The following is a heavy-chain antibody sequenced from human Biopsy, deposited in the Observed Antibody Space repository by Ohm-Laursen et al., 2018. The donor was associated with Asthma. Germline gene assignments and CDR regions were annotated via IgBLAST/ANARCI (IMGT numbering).Heavy chain of an antibody. CDR1: GYTFNSAG. V-gene: IGHV1-18*01. Sequence: SVKASRKPSGYTFNSAGITWVRQAPGQGLEWMGWISVYNGNTKVAQKLQDRVTMITDTSTSTAYMELRSLRSDDTAVYFCARAVDYSHYYGIDVWGQGTTVTVS. D-gene: IGHD3-10*01. CDR3: ARAVDYSHYYGIDV. CDR2: ISVYNGNT. J-gene: IGHJ6*02.